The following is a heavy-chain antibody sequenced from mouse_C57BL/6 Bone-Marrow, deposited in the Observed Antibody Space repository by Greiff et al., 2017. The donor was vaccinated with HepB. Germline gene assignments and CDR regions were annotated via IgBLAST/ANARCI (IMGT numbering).Heavy chain of an antibody. CDR3: ARWDYGWFAY. Sequence: QVQLQQPGAELVMPGASVKLSCKASGYTFTSYWMHWVKQRPGQGLEWIGEIDPSDSYTNYNQKFKGKSTLTVDKSSSTAYMKLSSLTSEDSAVYYCARWDYGWFAYWGQGTLVTVSA. CDR2: IDPSDSYT. CDR1: GYTFTSYW. D-gene: IGHD2-4*01. J-gene: IGHJ3*01. V-gene: IGHV1-69*01.